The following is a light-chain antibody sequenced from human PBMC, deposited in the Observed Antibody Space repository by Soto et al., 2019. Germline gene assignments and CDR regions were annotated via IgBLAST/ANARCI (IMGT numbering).Light chain of an antibody. V-gene: IGLV1-44*01. CDR3: ATWDDSLNGVV. J-gene: IGLJ2*01. CDR1: YPNIGSNT. CDR2: DNN. Sequence: QSVLTQPPSASGTPGQRVTISCSGGYPNIGSNTVNWYHQLPGTAPKLLIYDNNQRPSGVPDRFSGSTSGTSASLAISGLLSEDEADYYCATWDDSLNGVVFGGGTKLNVL.